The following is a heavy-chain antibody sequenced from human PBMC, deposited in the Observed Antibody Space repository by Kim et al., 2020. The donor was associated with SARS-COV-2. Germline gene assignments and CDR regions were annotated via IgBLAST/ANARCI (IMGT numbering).Heavy chain of an antibody. D-gene: IGHD3-16*01. CDR3: ARDLGDYGMDV. CDR2: T. V-gene: IGHV3-53*01. Sequence: TSYASSVKGRFTISRDNSQNTLDLQMNSLGAEDTAVYYCARDLGDYGMDVWGQGTTVTVSS. J-gene: IGHJ6*02.